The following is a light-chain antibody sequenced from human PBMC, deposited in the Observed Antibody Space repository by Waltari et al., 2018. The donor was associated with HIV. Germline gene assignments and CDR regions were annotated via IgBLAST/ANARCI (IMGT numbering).Light chain of an antibody. V-gene: IGLV2-11*01. J-gene: IGLJ1*01. CDR3: CSHAGNFIFA. CDR2: DVN. Sequence: QSALTQPHSVSGSPGQSLTISCTGTSTYVDTFVSWYQQSPGQAPKVIIYDVNKRPSGVPDRFSASKSGNTAFLTIAGLQAEDEAEYHCCSHAGNFIFAFGTGTKVTVL. CDR1: STYVDTF.